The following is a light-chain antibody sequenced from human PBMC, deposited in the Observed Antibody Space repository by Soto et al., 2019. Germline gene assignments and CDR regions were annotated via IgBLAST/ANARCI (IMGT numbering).Light chain of an antibody. CDR3: QQYEKWPPSIT. Sequence: EIVMTQSPATLSVSPGDRATLSCRAGQPLNNNVAWYQHKPGQAPRLLIYGASTRATGISARFSGSGSGTEFTLTNSSLQSEDFAVYYCQQYEKWPPSITFGQGTRLEIK. CDR1: QPLNNN. CDR2: GAS. V-gene: IGKV3-15*01. J-gene: IGKJ5*01.